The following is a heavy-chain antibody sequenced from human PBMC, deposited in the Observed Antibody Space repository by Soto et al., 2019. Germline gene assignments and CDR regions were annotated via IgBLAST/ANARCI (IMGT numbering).Heavy chain of an antibody. CDR2: IYYSGST. V-gene: IGHV4-31*03. CDR1: GGSISSGGYY. D-gene: IGHD2-15*01. Sequence: TSETLSLTCTVSGGSISSGGYYWSWIRQHPGKGLEWIGYIYYSGSTYYNPSLKSRVTISVDTSKNQFSLKLSSVTAADTAVYYCARVLRRIVVLDYWGQGTLVTVSS. CDR3: ARVLRRIVVLDY. J-gene: IGHJ4*02.